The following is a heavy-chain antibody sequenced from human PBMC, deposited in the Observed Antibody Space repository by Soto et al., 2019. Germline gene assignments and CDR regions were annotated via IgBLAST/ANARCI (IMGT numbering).Heavy chain of an antibody. CDR1: GFTFSSYG. V-gene: IGHV3-33*01. Sequence: SGGSLRLSCAASGFTFSSYGMHWVRQAPGKGLEWVAVIWYDGSNKYYADSVKGRFTISRDNSKNTLYLQMNSLRAEDTAVYYCARDSGDYEATLDYWGQGTLVTVSS. D-gene: IGHD4-17*01. CDR3: ARDSGDYEATLDY. CDR2: IWYDGSNK. J-gene: IGHJ4*02.